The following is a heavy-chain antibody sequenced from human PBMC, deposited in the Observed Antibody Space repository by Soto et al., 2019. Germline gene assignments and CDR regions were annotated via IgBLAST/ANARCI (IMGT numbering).Heavy chain of an antibody. CDR2: ISGTGDNT. D-gene: IGHD1-20*01. Sequence: VGSLRLSCAASGFTFSSYAMTWVRQAPGKGLEWVSTISGTGDNTYYADSVKGRFTISRDNSKNTVYLQMNSLRAEDTAVYYCVKAVYLLDFDYWGQGTLVTVSS. CDR1: GFTFSSYA. V-gene: IGHV3-23*01. J-gene: IGHJ4*02. CDR3: VKAVYLLDFDY.